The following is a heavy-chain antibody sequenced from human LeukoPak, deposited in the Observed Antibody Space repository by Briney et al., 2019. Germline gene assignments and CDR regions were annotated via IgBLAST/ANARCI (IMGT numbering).Heavy chain of an antibody. CDR1: GFTFSNAW. CDR3: AKEIGYGDYVFDY. Sequence: PGGSPRLSCAASGFTFSNAWMSWVRQAPGKGLEWVSAISGSGGSTYYADSVKGRFTISRDNSKNTLYLQMNSLRAEDTAVYYCAKEIGYGDYVFDYWGQGTLVTVSS. D-gene: IGHD4-17*01. V-gene: IGHV3-23*01. J-gene: IGHJ4*02. CDR2: ISGSGGST.